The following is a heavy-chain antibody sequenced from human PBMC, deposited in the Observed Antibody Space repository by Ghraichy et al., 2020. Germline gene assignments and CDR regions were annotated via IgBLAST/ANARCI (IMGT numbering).Heavy chain of an antibody. D-gene: IGHD3-3*01. V-gene: IGHV4-34*01. Sequence: SETLSLTCAVYGGSFSGYYWSWIRQPPGKGLEWIGEINHSGSTNYNPSLKSRVTISVDTSKNQFSLKLSSVTAADTAVYYCARGARSLPIFGVVGTCWFDPWGQGTLVTVSS. J-gene: IGHJ5*02. CDR1: GGSFSGYY. CDR3: ARGARSLPIFGVVGTCWFDP. CDR2: INHSGST.